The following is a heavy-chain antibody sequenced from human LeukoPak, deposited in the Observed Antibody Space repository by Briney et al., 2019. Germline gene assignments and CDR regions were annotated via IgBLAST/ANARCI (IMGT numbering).Heavy chain of an antibody. J-gene: IGHJ3*02. CDR3: ARRVLGITISHDAFDI. Sequence: SETLSLTCTVSGGSIRGSSDYWGWIRQPPGKGLEWIGSIYYSGSTNYNPSLKSRVTISVDTSKNEFSLKLTSVTAADTAVYYCARRVLGITISHDAFDIWGQGTMVTVSS. CDR2: IYYSGST. CDR1: GGSIRGSSDY. D-gene: IGHD3-9*01. V-gene: IGHV4-39*07.